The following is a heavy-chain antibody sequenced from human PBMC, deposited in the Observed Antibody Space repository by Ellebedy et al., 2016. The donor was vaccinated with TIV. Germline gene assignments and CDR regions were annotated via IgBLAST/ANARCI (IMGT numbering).Heavy chain of an antibody. CDR3: ASLKYGSGSYLGNY. D-gene: IGHD3-10*01. CDR2: IYYSGST. CDR1: GGSISSISYY. J-gene: IGHJ4*02. V-gene: IGHV4-39*01. Sequence: SETLSLTXTVSGGSISSISYYWGWIRQPPGKGLEWIGSIYYSGSTYYNPSLKSRVTISVDTSKNQFSLKLSSVTAADTAVYYCASLKYGSGSYLGNYWGQGTLVTVSS.